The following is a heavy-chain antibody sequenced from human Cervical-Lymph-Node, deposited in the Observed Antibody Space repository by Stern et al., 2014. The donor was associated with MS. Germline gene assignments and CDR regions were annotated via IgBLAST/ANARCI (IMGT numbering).Heavy chain of an antibody. CDR2: INHCGGST. CDR1: GYTFTSYY. Sequence: QVQLVESGAEVKKPGASVKVSCKASGYTFTSYYMHWVRQAPGQGLEWMGIINHCGGSTSYAKKFQGRVTMTMDTSTSTVYMELSSLRSEDTAVYYCAVGGGYYGSGSYSAFDYWGQGTLVTVSS. J-gene: IGHJ4*02. V-gene: IGHV1-46*01. CDR3: AVGGGYYGSGSYSAFDY. D-gene: IGHD3-10*01.